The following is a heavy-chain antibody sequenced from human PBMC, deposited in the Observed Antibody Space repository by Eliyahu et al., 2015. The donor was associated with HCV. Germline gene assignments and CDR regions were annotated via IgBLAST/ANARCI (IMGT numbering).Heavy chain of an antibody. J-gene: IGHJ4*02. CDR3: ARHRISSGWKFYFDY. Sequence: QLQLQESGPGLVKPSETLSLTCTVSGGSISSSSYYWGWIRQPPGKGLEWIGSIYYSGSTYYNPSLKSRVTISVDTSKNQFSLKLSSVTAADTAVYYCARHRISSGWKFYFDYWGQGTLVTVSS. CDR1: GGSISSSSYY. D-gene: IGHD6-19*01. CDR2: IYYSGST. V-gene: IGHV4-39*01.